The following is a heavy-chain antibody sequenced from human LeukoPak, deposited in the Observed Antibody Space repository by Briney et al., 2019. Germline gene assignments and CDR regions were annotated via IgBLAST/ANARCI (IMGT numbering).Heavy chain of an antibody. Sequence: SETLSLTCTVSGGSISSYYWSWIRQPPGKRLEWIGYICYSGSTNYNPSLKSRVTISVDTSKNQFSLKLSSVTAADTAVYYCARDSSGWYRWFDPWGQGTLVTVSS. V-gene: IGHV4-59*01. CDR3: ARDSSGWYRWFDP. CDR2: ICYSGST. D-gene: IGHD6-19*01. CDR1: GGSISSYY. J-gene: IGHJ5*02.